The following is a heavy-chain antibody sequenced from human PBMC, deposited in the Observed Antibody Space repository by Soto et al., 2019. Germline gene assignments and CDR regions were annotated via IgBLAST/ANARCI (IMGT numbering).Heavy chain of an antibody. CDR1: GGSISSYY. CDR2: IYASGST. V-gene: IGHV4-59*01. J-gene: IGHJ4*02. CDR3: ARDPIGGGAPYYFDY. D-gene: IGHD3-16*01. Sequence: LSLTCTASGGSISSYYWSWIRQPPGKGLEWIGYIYASGSTNYNPSLKSRITISVDTSKNQFSLKLSSVTAADTAVYYCARDPIGGGAPYYFDYWGQGSLVTVSS.